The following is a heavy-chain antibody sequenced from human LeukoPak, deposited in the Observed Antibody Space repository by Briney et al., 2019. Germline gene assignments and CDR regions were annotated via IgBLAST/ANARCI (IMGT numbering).Heavy chain of an antibody. V-gene: IGHV3-33*01. CDR3: ARDSSRYDFWRGSYYYYMDV. J-gene: IGHJ6*03. D-gene: IGHD3-3*01. CDR1: GFTFSSYG. Sequence: GRSLRLSCAASGFTFSSYGMHWVRQAPGKGLEWVAVIWYDGSNKYYADSVKGRFTISRDNSKNTLYLQMNSLRAEDTAVYYCARDSSRYDFWRGSYYYYMDVWGKGTMVTVSS. CDR2: IWYDGSNK.